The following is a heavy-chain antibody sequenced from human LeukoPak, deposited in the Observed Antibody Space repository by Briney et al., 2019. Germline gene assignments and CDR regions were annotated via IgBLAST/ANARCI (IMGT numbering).Heavy chain of an antibody. Sequence: GESLKLSCKGSGYSFTNYWIVGVRQMPGKGLEWMGIIYPIDSDPRYRPSFRGQVTFSGDKSISTAYLQWSSLNAWDTAMYYCARRYAYSEDAFDVWGQETIVTVSS. J-gene: IGHJ3*01. D-gene: IGHD2-21*01. CDR2: IYPIDSDP. V-gene: IGHV5-51*01. CDR3: ARRYAYSEDAFDV. CDR1: GYSFTNYW.